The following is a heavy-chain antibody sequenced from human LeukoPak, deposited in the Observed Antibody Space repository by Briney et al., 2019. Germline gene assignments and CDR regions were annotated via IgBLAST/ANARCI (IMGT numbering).Heavy chain of an antibody. D-gene: IGHD5-18*01. J-gene: IGHJ4*02. CDR3: ARYGYSYGPTYFDY. Sequence: SETLSLTCAVYGGSFSGYYWSWIRQPPGKGLEWIGEINHSGSTNYNPSLKSRVTISVDTSKNQFSLKLSSVTAADTAVYYCARYGYSYGPTYFDYWGQGTLVTVSS. CDR1: GGSFSGYY. V-gene: IGHV4-34*01. CDR2: INHSGST.